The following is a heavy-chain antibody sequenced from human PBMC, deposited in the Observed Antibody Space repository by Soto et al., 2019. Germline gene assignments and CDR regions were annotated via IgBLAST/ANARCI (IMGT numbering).Heavy chain of an antibody. J-gene: IGHJ4*02. V-gene: IGHV4-39*01. CDR1: GGSISSSSYY. CDR3: ARRTNYFDY. Sequence: SETLSLTCTVSGGSISSSSYYWGWIRQPPGKGLEWIGSIYYSGSTYYNPSLKSRVTISVDTSKNQFSLKLSSVTAADTAVYYCARRTNYFDYWGQGTLVTVSS. CDR2: IYYSGST.